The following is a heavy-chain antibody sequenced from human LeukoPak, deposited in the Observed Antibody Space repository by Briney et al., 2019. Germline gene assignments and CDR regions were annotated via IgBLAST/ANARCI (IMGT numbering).Heavy chain of an antibody. J-gene: IGHJ5*02. CDR3: ASWFGETYYDSSGSNWFDP. V-gene: IGHV1-69*13. D-gene: IGHD3-22*01. Sequence: ASVKVSCKASGGTFSSYAISWVRQAPGQGLEWMGGIIPILGTANYAQKFQGRVTITADESTSTAYMELSSLRSEDTAVYYCASWFGETYYDSSGSNWFDPWGQGTLVTVSS. CDR1: GGTFSSYA. CDR2: IIPILGTA.